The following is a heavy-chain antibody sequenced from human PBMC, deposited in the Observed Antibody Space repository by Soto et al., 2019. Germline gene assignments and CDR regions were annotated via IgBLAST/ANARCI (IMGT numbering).Heavy chain of an antibody. CDR3: ASTGVVTCVFDY. Sequence: SETLSLTCAVSGDSITTNNWWSWVRQPPGKGLEWIGEIHHSGSTNSNSSLKSRVTISVDKSKKYFSLKLSSVTAADTAVYYCASTGVVTCVFDYWVQGTLVT. D-gene: IGHD2-15*01. CDR1: GDSITTNNW. CDR2: IHHSGST. V-gene: IGHV4-4*02. J-gene: IGHJ4*02.